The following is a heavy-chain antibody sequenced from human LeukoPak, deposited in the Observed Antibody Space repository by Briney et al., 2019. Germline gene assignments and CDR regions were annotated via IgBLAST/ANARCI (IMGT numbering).Heavy chain of an antibody. CDR3: ARVHEGDISSYYFDY. CDR1: GGSISSYY. J-gene: IGHJ4*02. Sequence: SETLSLTCTVSGGSISSYYWSWIRQPPGKGVEWVGYIYYSGSTNYNPSLKSRVTISVDTSKNQFSLRLSSVTAADTAIYYCARVHEGDISSYYFDYWGQGTLVTVSS. CDR2: IYYSGST. V-gene: IGHV4-59*08. D-gene: IGHD6-6*01.